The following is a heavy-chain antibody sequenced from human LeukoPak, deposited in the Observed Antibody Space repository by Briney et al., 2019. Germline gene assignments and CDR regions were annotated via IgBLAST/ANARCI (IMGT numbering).Heavy chain of an antibody. J-gene: IGHJ4*02. D-gene: IGHD3-3*01. Sequence: GGSLRLSCAASGSTFSNAWMTWVRQAPGQGLEWVGRIKSKTDGATTDYAATVKGRFIISRDDSKRMLYLQMNSLKTEDTAMYYCALEFGQATDYWGQGTLVTVSS. CDR1: GSTFSNAW. CDR3: ALEFGQATDY. CDR2: IKSKTDGATT. V-gene: IGHV3-15*01.